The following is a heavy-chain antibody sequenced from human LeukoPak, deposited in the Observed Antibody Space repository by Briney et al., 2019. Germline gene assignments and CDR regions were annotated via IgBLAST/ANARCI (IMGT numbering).Heavy chain of an antibody. CDR3: ARDLSSQYCSGGSCYGDAFDI. CDR2: INPNSGGT. V-gene: IGHV1-2*04. D-gene: IGHD2-15*01. CDR1: GYTFTGYY. Sequence: GASVKVSCKASGYTFTGYYMHWVRQAPGQGLEWMGWINPNSGGTNYAQKFQGWVTMTRDTSISTAYMELSRLRSDDTAVYYCARDLSSQYCSGGSCYGDAFDIWGQGTMVTVSS. J-gene: IGHJ3*02.